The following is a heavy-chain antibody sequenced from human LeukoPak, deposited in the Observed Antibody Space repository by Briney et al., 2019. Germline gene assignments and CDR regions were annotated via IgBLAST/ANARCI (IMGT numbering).Heavy chain of an antibody. V-gene: IGHV4-61*02. CDR1: GDSISSGSYY. CDR2: IYTSEST. J-gene: IGHJ4*02. CDR3: ANSIDFDYGDYYFDY. D-gene: IGHD4-17*01. Sequence: PSQTLSLTCTVSGDSISSGSYYWSWIRQPAGKGLEWIGRIYTSESTNYNPSLKSRVTISVDTSKNQFSLKLSSVTAADTAVYYCANSIDFDYGDYYFDYWGQGALVTISS.